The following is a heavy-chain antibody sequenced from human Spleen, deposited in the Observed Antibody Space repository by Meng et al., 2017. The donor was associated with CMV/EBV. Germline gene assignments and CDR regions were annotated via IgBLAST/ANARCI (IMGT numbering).Heavy chain of an antibody. Sequence: QGQLQQWGAGLLKPSETPHPTCAGYGGSFSGYYWSWIRQTQGKGLEWIGEINHSGSTNYNPSLKSRVTMSVDTSKNQFSLKLSSVTAADTAVYYCATTLYTVREYDGSGWFDPWGQGTLVTVSS. D-gene: IGHD1-26*01. CDR3: ATTLYTVREYDGSGWFDP. CDR2: INHSGST. V-gene: IGHV4-34*01. CDR1: GGSFSGYY. J-gene: IGHJ5*02.